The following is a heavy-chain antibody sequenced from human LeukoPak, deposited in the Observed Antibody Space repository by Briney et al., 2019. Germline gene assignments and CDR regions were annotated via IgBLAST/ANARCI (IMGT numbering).Heavy chain of an antibody. CDR2: VYYTGST. CDR3: ARGLYSSGWYEYYFDY. Sequence: PSETLSLTCTVSGGYISSYYWSWIRQPPGEGLEWIGYVYYTGSTNYNPSLKSRVTISVDTSKNQFSLKLSSVTAADTAVYYCARGLYSSGWYEYYFDYWGQGTLGTVSS. J-gene: IGHJ4*02. CDR1: GGYISSYY. D-gene: IGHD6-19*01. V-gene: IGHV4-59*01.